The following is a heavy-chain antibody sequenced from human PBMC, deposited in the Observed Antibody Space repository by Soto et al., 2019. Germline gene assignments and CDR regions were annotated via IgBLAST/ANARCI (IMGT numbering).Heavy chain of an antibody. CDR1: GGSISSSSYY. CDR2: IYYSGST. CDR3: ARVGPGKLWFGNH. D-gene: IGHD3-10*01. J-gene: IGHJ5*02. Sequence: SETLSLTCTVSGGSISSSSYYWGWIRQPPGKGLKWIGSIYYSGSTYYNPSLKSRVTISVDTSKNQFSLKLSSVTAADTAVYYCARVGPGKLWFGNHWGQGTLVTVSS. V-gene: IGHV4-39*01.